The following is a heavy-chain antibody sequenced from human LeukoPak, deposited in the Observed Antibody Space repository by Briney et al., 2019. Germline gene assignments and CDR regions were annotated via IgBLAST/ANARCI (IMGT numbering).Heavy chain of an antibody. Sequence: GGSLRLSCAASGFTFSSYAMSWVRQAPGKGLEWVPAISGSGGSTYYADSVKGRFTISRDNSKNTLYLQMNSLRAEDTAVYYCAKATSMVRGVYFDYWGQGTLVTASS. D-gene: IGHD3-10*01. CDR3: AKATSMVRGVYFDY. CDR1: GFTFSSYA. J-gene: IGHJ4*02. V-gene: IGHV3-23*01. CDR2: ISGSGGST.